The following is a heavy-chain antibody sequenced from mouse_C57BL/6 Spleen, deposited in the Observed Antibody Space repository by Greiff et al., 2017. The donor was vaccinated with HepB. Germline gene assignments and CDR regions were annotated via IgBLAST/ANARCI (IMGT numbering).Heavy chain of an antibody. D-gene: IGHD1-1*01. CDR1: GYAFSSSW. J-gene: IGHJ2*01. V-gene: IGHV1-82*01. Sequence: QVQLQQSGPELVKPGASVKISCKACGYAFSSSWMNWVKQRPGKGLEWIGRIYPGDGDTNYNGKFKGKATLTADKSSSTAYMQLSSLTSEDSAVYFCARYLGYGSPLYYFDYWGQGTTLTVSS. CDR3: ARYLGYGSPLYYFDY. CDR2: IYPGDGDT.